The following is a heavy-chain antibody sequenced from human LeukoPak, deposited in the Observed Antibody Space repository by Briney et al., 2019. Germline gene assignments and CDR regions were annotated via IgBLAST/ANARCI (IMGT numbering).Heavy chain of an antibody. CDR3: AALPTSEFYYYYMDV. Sequence: PGGSLRLSCAASGFTLSDYYMSWIRQAPGKGLEWVSYISSSGSTIYYADSVKGRFTISRDNAKNSLYLQMNSLRAEDTAVYYCAALPTSEFYYYYMDVWGKGTTVTVSS. J-gene: IGHJ6*03. CDR1: GFTLSDYY. CDR2: ISSSGSTI. V-gene: IGHV3-11*04. D-gene: IGHD5-12*01.